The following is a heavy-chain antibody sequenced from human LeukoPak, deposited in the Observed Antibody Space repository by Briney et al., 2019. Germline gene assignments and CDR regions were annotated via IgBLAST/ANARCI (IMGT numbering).Heavy chain of an antibody. D-gene: IGHD5-18*01. Sequence: SETLSLTCTVSGGSISSYYWSWIRQPAGKGLEWIGRIYTSGSTNYNPSLKSRVTMSVDTSKNQFSLKLSSMTAADTAVYYCARGGVNTAMVYFDYWGQGTLVTVSS. J-gene: IGHJ4*02. V-gene: IGHV4-4*07. CDR2: IYTSGST. CDR3: ARGGVNTAMVYFDY. CDR1: GGSISSYY.